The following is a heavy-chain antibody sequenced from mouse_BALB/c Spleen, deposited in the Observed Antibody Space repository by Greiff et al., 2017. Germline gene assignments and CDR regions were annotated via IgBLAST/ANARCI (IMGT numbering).Heavy chain of an antibody. CDR3: ARTVWQGGWYFDV. Sequence: QVHVKQSGAELVKPGASVKMSCKASGYTFTTYPIEWVKQNHGKSLEWIGNFHPYNDDTKYNEKFKGKAKLTVEKSSSTVYLELSRLTSDDSAVYYCARTVWQGGWYFDVWGAGTTVTVSS. CDR1: GYTFTTYP. CDR2: FHPYNDDT. V-gene: IGHV1-47*01. J-gene: IGHJ1*01. D-gene: IGHD2-10*02.